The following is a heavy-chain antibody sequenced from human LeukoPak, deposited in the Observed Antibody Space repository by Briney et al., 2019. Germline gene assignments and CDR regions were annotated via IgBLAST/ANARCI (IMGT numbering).Heavy chain of an antibody. J-gene: IGHJ4*02. V-gene: IGHV3-30-3*02. D-gene: IGHD6-19*01. CDR1: GFTLSSYA. CDR3: AKKAGYSSGPMDY. Sequence: GGSLRLSCAASGFTLSSYAMHWVRQAPGKGLEWVAVISYDGSNKYYADSVKGRFTISRDNSKNTLYLQMNSLRAEDTAVYYCAKKAGYSSGPMDYWGQGALVTVSS. CDR2: ISYDGSNK.